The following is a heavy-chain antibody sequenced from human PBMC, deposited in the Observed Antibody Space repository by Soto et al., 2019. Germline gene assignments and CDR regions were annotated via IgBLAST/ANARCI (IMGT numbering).Heavy chain of an antibody. Sequence: SETLSLTCTVSDDLISSYYWNWIRQPAGKGLEWIGRVSTNGATNYNPSLESRVTMSVDTSKNQFSLKLTSVTAADTAVYFCARADYEILTGSYAMDVWGQGTTVTVSS. V-gene: IGHV4-4*07. D-gene: IGHD3-9*01. CDR1: DDLISSYY. CDR2: VSTNGAT. J-gene: IGHJ6*02. CDR3: ARADYEILTGSYAMDV.